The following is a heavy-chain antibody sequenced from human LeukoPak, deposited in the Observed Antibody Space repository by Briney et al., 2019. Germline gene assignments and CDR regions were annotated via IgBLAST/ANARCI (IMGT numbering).Heavy chain of an antibody. V-gene: IGHV3-48*04. CDR1: GFTFSSYS. Sequence: GGSLRLSCAASGFTFSSYSMNWVRQAPGKGLEWVAYISSSSSTIYYADSVKGRFTISRDNAKNSLYLQMNSLRAEDTAVYYCASEPTYYYDSSGLDYWGQGTLVTVSS. J-gene: IGHJ4*02. D-gene: IGHD3-22*01. CDR2: ISSSSSTI. CDR3: ASEPTYYYDSSGLDY.